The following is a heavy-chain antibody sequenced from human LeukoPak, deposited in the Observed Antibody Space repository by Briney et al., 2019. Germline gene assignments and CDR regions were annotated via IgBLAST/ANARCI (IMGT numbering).Heavy chain of an antibody. V-gene: IGHV4-59*01. J-gene: IGHJ3*02. D-gene: IGHD3-22*01. CDR3: ARASPYYYDSSGYYDAFDI. CDR2: IYYSGST. Sequence: PSETLSLTCTVSGGSISSYYWSWIRQPPGKGLEWIGYIYYSGSTNYNPSLKSRVTISVDTSKNQFSLKLSSVTAADTAVYYCARASPYYYDSSGYYDAFDIWGQGTMVTVSS. CDR1: GGSISSYY.